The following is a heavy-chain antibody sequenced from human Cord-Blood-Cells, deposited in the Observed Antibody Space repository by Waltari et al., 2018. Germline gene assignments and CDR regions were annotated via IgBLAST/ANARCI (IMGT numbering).Heavy chain of an antibody. CDR3: ARLDDYGDYYYYGMDV. Sequence: QVQLQESGPGLVKPSETLSLTCAVSGYSISSGYYWGWIRQPPGKGLEWIGSIYHSGRTYYNPSLKSRVTISVTTSKNQCSLKLSSVTAADTAVYYCARLDDYGDYYYYGMDVWGQGTTVTVSS. CDR2: IYHSGRT. V-gene: IGHV4-38-2*01. J-gene: IGHJ6*02. D-gene: IGHD4-17*01. CDR1: GYSISSGYY.